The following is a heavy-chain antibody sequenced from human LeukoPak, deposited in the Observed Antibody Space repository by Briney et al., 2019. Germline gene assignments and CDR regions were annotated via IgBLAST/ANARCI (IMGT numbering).Heavy chain of an antibody. CDR2: ISYDGSNK. V-gene: IGHV3-30*04. Sequence: GRSLRLSCAASGFTFSSYAMHWVRQAPGKGLEWVAVISYDGSNKYYADSVKGRFTISRDNSKSTLYLQMNSLRAEDTAVYYCARDKGEVGATTEIDYWGQGTLVTVSS. D-gene: IGHD1-26*01. J-gene: IGHJ4*02. CDR1: GFTFSSYA. CDR3: ARDKGEVGATTEIDY.